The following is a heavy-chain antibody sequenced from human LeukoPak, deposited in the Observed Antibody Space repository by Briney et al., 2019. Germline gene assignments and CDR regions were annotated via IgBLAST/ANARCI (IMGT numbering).Heavy chain of an antibody. D-gene: IGHD2-15*01. J-gene: IGHJ4*02. Sequence: GGSLRLSCAASGFTFSSFAFHWVRQAPGKGLEWVAVISYDGSNEYYADSVKGRFIISRDSSKNTLYLQMNSLRAEDTAVYYCAKAKLSGGWYFDYWGQGTLVTVSS. CDR1: GFTFSSFA. CDR2: ISYDGSNE. V-gene: IGHV3-30-3*01. CDR3: AKAKLSGGWYFDY.